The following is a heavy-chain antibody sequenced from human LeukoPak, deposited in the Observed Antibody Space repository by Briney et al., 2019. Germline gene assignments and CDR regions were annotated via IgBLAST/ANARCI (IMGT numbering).Heavy chain of an antibody. D-gene: IGHD6-19*01. CDR2: IYYSGST. V-gene: IGHV4-39*01. CDR3: VSSGWFNYYYGMDV. CDR1: GGSIGSSSYY. J-gene: IGHJ6*02. Sequence: SETLSLTCTVSGGSIGSSSYYWGWIRQPPGKRLEWIGSIYYSGSTYYNPSLKSRVTISVDTSKNQFSLKLSSVTAADTAVYYCVSSGWFNYYYGMDVWGQGTTVTVSS.